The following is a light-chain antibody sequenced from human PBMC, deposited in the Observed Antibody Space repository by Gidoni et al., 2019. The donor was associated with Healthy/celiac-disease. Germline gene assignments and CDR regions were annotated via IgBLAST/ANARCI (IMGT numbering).Light chain of an antibody. V-gene: IGKV3-15*01. CDR1: QSVSSN. CDR2: GAS. Sequence: EIVMTQSPATLSVSPGESATLPCRASQSVSSNLAWYQQKPGQAPRLLIYGASTRATGIPARLSGSGSATEFTLTISSLQSEDFAVYYCQQYNNWPPLTFGGGTKVEIK. CDR3: QQYNNWPPLT. J-gene: IGKJ4*01.